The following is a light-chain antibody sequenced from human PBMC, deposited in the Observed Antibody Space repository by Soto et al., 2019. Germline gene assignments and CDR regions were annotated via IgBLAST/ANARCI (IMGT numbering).Light chain of an antibody. V-gene: IGKV1-39*01. CDR3: QQSYSTPIT. CDR2: AAS. Sequence: DIHMTQSPSSLSASVIDRVTITFLASQSISSYLNWYHQKPGKAPKLLIYAASSLQSGVPSRFSGSGSGTDFTLTISSLQPEDFATYYCQQSYSTPITFGQGTRLEIK. J-gene: IGKJ5*01. CDR1: QSISSY.